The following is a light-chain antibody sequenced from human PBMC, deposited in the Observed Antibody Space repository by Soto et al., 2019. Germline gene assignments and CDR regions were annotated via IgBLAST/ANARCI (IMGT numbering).Light chain of an antibody. CDR3: QQYGSTPIT. Sequence: EIVLTQSPGTLTLSPGERATLSCRASQSVSSSYVAWYQQKPGQAPRLLVYGTSSRATGVPDRFSGSGSGTHFTLTTSRLEPEDFAVYYCQQYGSTPITFGQGTRLEIK. CDR1: QSVSSSY. J-gene: IGKJ5*01. V-gene: IGKV3-20*01. CDR2: GTS.